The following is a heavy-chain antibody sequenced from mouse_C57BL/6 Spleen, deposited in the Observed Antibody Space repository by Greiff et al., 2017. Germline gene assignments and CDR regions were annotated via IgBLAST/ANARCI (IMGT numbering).Heavy chain of an antibody. V-gene: IGHV1-61*01. D-gene: IGHD1-1*01. CDR1: GYTFTSYW. J-gene: IGHJ2*01. Sequence: QVQLQQSGAELVKPGASVKLSCKASGYTFTSYWMDWVKQRPGQGLEWIGNIYPSDSETHYNQKFKDKATLTVDKSSSTAYMQLSSLTSEDSAVYYCARLGGTAYYFDYWGQGTTLTVSS. CDR3: ARLGGTAYYFDY. CDR2: IYPSDSET.